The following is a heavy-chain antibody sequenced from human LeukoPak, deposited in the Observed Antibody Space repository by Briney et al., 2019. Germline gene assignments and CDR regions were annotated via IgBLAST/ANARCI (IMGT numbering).Heavy chain of an antibody. CDR2: IKEDGSEK. Sequence: GGSLRLSCAASGFSFSSYWMSWVRQAPGKGLEWVANIKEDGSEKNYVDSVKGRFTISRDNAKNSLYLQMNSLRPEDTALYYCIKDLRLDLHFDAFDVWGQGTMVTVSS. V-gene: IGHV3-7*03. CDR3: IKDLRLDLHFDAFDV. J-gene: IGHJ3*01. D-gene: IGHD1-7*01. CDR1: GFSFSSYW.